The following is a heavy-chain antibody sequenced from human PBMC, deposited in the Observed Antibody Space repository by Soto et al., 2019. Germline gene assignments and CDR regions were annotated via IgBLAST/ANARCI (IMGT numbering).Heavy chain of an antibody. V-gene: IGHV4-59*12. CDR1: GASINNYH. CDR2: IYYTGIT. D-gene: IGHD3-22*01. J-gene: IGHJ5*01. Sequence: SETLSLTCTVSGASINNYHWTWIRQPPGKGLEWIAYIYYTGITNFNPSLKSRVTISMDTSKNQFSLKLRSVTAADTAVYFCARDGFNYYDSSGYYRLFDSWGQGTLVTVSS. CDR3: ARDGFNYYDSSGYYRLFDS.